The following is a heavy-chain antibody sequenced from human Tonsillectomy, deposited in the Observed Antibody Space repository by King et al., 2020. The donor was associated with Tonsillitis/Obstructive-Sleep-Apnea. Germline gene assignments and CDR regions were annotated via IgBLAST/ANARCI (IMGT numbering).Heavy chain of an antibody. CDR2: IYRDDDN. D-gene: IGHD3-3*01. Sequence: ITLKESGPTLVKPTQTLTLTCTFSEFSLTTSRVGVGWIRQPPGRALEWLALIYRDDDNYYSPSLKSRLSITKDTSKNQVVLTMTNMDPVDTATYFCAHTEWQPPGYFDYWGQGTLVTVSS. J-gene: IGHJ4*02. V-gene: IGHV2-5*02. CDR1: EFSLTTSRVG. CDR3: AHTEWQPPGYFDY.